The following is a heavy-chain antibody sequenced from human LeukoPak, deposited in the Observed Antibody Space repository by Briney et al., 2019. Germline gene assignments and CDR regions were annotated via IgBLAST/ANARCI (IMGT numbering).Heavy chain of an antibody. Sequence: ASVKVSCKASGYTFTSYGISWVRQAPGQGLEWMGWISAYNGNTNHAQKLQGRVTMTTDTSTSTAYMELRSLRSDDTAVYYCARDFDYDFWSGYYGEPKNWFDPWGQGTLVTVSS. J-gene: IGHJ5*02. CDR2: ISAYNGNT. D-gene: IGHD3-3*01. V-gene: IGHV1-18*01. CDR1: GYTFTSYG. CDR3: ARDFDYDFWSGYYGEPKNWFDP.